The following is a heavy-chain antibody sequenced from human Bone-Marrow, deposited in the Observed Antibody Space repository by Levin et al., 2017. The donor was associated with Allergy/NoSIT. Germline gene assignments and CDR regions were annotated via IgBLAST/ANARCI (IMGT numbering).Heavy chain of an antibody. V-gene: IGHV3-23*01. CDR1: GFTFSSYA. CDR2: ISGSGGST. D-gene: IGHD2-15*01. CDR3: AKWDIVVVVAATAFDY. Sequence: GGSLRLSCAASGFTFSSYAMSWVRQAPGKGLEWVSAISGSGGSTYYADSVKGRFTISRDNSKNTLYLQMNSLRAEDTAVYYCAKWDIVVVVAATAFDYWGQGTLVTVSS. J-gene: IGHJ4*02.